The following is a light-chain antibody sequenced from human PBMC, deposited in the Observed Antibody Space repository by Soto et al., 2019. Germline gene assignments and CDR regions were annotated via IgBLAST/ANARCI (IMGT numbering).Light chain of an antibody. Sequence: QSALTQPASVSGSPGQSITISCTGTSSDLDGYNYVSWYQYHPGKAPKLMIYDVSNRPSGVPDRFSGSRSGNTASLTISGLQAEDEGDYYCSVYTRTSTYVFGTGTKLTVL. CDR1: SSDLDGYNY. J-gene: IGLJ1*01. CDR2: DVS. V-gene: IGLV2-14*01. CDR3: SVYTRTSTYV.